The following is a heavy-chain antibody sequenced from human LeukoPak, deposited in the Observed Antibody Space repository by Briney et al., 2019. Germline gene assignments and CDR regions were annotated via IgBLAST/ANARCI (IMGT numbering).Heavy chain of an antibody. V-gene: IGHV1-8*01. CDR2: MNPNSGNT. CDR1: GYTFTSYD. Sequence: GASVKVSCKASGYTFTSYDINWVRQATGQGLEWMGWMNPNSGNTGYAQKFQGRVTMTRNTSISTAYMELSSLRSEDTAVYYCARMWGYYYYHYMDVWGKGTTVTISS. CDR3: ARMWGYYYYHYMDV. D-gene: IGHD7-27*01. J-gene: IGHJ6*03.